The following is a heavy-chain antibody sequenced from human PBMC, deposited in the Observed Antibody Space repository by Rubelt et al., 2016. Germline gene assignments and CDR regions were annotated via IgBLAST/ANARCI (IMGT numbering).Heavy chain of an antibody. J-gene: IGHJ3*02. CDR2: IYWDDDK. D-gene: IGHD6-19*01. Sequence: QITLKESGPTLVKPTQTLTLTCTFSGFSLSTSGVGVGWIRQPPGKALEWLAFIYWDDDKRCSPSLKSRLTITKDTSKNQVVLTMTNMDPVDTATYYCVHTVGHDSSGWHHDAFDIWGQGTMVTVSS. CDR1: GFSLSTSGVG. V-gene: IGHV2-5*02. CDR3: VHTVGHDSSGWHHDAFDI.